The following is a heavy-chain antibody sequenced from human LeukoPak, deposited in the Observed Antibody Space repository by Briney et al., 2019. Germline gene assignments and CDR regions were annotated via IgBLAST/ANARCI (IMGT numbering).Heavy chain of an antibody. CDR1: GYSHTELS. V-gene: IGHV1-24*01. CDR2: FDPEDGET. J-gene: IGHJ4*02. D-gene: IGHD2-2*01. CDR3: ASRDCSSTSCPTGDY. Sequence: GASVKVSCKVSGYSHTELSMHWVRQAPGKGLEWMGGFDPEDGETIYAQKFRGRVTMTEDTSTATAYMEVSSLRSEDTAVYYCASRDCSSTSCPTGDYWGQGTLVTVSS.